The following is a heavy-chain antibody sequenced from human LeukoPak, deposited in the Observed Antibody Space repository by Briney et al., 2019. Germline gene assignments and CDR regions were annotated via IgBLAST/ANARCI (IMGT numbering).Heavy chain of an antibody. CDR3: ARHAAGIAVAGTEVYNWFDP. D-gene: IGHD6-19*01. V-gene: IGHV3-48*04. CDR1: GFTFSSYA. CDR2: ISSSGSTI. J-gene: IGHJ5*02. Sequence: GGSLRLSCAASGFTFSSYAMSWVRQAPGKGLEWVSYISSSGSTIYYADSVKGRFTISRDNAKNSLYLQMNSLRAEDTAVYYCARHAAGIAVAGTEVYNWFDPWGQGTLVTVSS.